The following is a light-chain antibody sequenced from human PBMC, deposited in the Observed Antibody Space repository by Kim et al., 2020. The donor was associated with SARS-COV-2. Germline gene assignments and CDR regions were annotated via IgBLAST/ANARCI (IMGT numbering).Light chain of an antibody. Sequence: LGSPVMMTCHGDNIRSFYGSWYQKQQGEAPILLMYGNQNRPSGIPDRLSASYSGDTTSFNITGAHAEDEAEYYCNSRHRSNSDFYVFGPGTKVTVL. J-gene: IGLJ1*01. CDR2: GNQ. CDR3: NSRHRSNSDFYV. CDR1: NIRSFY. V-gene: IGLV3-19*01.